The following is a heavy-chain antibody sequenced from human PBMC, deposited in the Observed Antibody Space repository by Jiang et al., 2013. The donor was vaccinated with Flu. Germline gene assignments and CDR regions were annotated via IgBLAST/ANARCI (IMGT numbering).Heavy chain of an antibody. V-gene: IGHV4-61*03. J-gene: IGHJ3*01. CDR2: IDYSGST. CDR1: GTSVNSGSFQ. D-gene: IGHD1-26*01. CDR3: ATFSGSYWGDAFDL. Sequence: LLKPSETLSLTCAVSGTSVNSGSFQWTWVRQSPGMGLQWIGNIDYSGSTDYNPSLRGRITISSDTSKNHFSLELTSVTAADTAVYYCATFSGSYWGDAFDLWGQGTLVTVSS.